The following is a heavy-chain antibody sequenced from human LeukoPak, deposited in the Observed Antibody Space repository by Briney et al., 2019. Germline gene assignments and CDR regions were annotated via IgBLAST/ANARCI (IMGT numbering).Heavy chain of an antibody. CDR1: GFTFSSYN. CDR3: ARDWYCSSPSCYPLDY. Sequence: GGSLRLSCAASGFTFSSYNMNWVRQAPGKGLEGVSSISSSSSYIYYADSVKGRFTISRDNDTNSLYLQMNSLRAEDTAVYYCARDWYCSSPSCYPLDYWGQGTLVTVSS. J-gene: IGHJ4*02. D-gene: IGHD2-2*01. CDR2: ISSSSSYI. V-gene: IGHV3-21*01.